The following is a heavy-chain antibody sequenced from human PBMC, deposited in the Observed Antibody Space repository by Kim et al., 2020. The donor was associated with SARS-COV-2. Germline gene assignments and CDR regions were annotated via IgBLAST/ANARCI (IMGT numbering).Heavy chain of an antibody. CDR2: INHSGST. D-gene: IGHD4-17*01. CDR1: GGSFSGYY. CDR3: ARGGTTVTTPRAEYFQH. J-gene: IGHJ1*01. V-gene: IGHV4-34*01. Sequence: SETLSLTCAVYGGSFSGYYWSWIRQPPGKGLEWIGEINHSGSTNYNPSLKSRVTISVDTSKNQFSLKLGAVTAADTAVYYCARGGTTVTTPRAEYFQHWGQGTQVTVSS.